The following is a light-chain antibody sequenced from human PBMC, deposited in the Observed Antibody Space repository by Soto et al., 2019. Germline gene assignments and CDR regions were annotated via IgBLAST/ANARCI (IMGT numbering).Light chain of an antibody. CDR2: DAS. CDR1: QNIYSW. V-gene: IGKV1-5*01. J-gene: IGKJ1*01. CDR3: QQYNSYSQT. Sequence: DTRMTRASSTLSAAVGKGVTITCRASQNIYSWLAWYQQKPGKAPKLLIYDASGLESGVPSRFSGSGSGTEFTLTISSLQPDDFATYYCQQYNSYSQTFGQGTQVDIK.